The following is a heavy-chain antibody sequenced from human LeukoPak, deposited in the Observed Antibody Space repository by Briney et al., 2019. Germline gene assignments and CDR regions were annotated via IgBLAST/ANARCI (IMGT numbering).Heavy chain of an antibody. D-gene: IGHD4-23*01. CDR1: GFTFSSYE. CDR3: ARVIDGNN. CDR2: IYSGGST. J-gene: IGHJ4*02. V-gene: IGHV3-53*01. Sequence: GGSLRLSCAASGFTFSSYEMNWVRQAPGKGLEWVSVIYSGGSTYYADSVKGRFTISRDNSKNTLYLQMNSLRAEDTAVYYCARVIDGNNWGQGTLVTVSS.